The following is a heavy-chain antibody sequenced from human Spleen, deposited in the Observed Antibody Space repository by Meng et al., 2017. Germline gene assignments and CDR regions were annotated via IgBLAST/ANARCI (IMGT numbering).Heavy chain of an antibody. V-gene: IGHV1-24*01. CDR1: GYTRTELS. CDR2: IDPEDGKT. Sequence: ASVKVSCKVSGYTRTELSIHWVRQSPGKGLEWLGGIDPEDGKTIYAQKFQGRVTMTDDTSTDTAYMEMNSLRSEDTAVYYCATDVKKWGRFLEWSNSAYNWFAPWGHGNAVNVSS. J-gene: IGHJ5*02. D-gene: IGHD3-3*01. CDR3: ATDVKKWGRFLEWSNSAYNWFAP.